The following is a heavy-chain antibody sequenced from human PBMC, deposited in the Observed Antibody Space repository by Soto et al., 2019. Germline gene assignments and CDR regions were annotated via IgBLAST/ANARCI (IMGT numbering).Heavy chain of an antibody. D-gene: IGHD3-3*01. Sequence: PGGSLRLSCAASGFSFTNIWMYWVRQAPGKGLVWVSRINEDGSMTSHADSVKGRFTISRDNAKNSLYLQMNSLRAEDTAVYYCARDSYDFWSGYYFSTYPYYYYMDVWGKGTTVTVSS. V-gene: IGHV3-74*01. J-gene: IGHJ6*03. CDR2: INEDGSMT. CDR3: ARDSYDFWSGYYFSTYPYYYYMDV. CDR1: GFSFTNIW.